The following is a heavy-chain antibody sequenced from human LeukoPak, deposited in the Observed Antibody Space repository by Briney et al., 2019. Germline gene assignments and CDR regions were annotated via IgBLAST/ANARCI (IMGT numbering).Heavy chain of an antibody. V-gene: IGHV1-24*01. CDR1: GYTLTELS. D-gene: IGHD6-13*01. J-gene: IGHJ4*02. CDR2: FDPEDGET. Sequence: ASVKVSCKVSGYTLTELSMHWVRQAPGKGLEWMGGFDPEDGETIYAQKFQGRVTMTEDTSTDTAYMELSSLRSEDTAVYYCATDLNIRYSSSWLYWGQGTLVTVSS. CDR3: ATDLNIRYSSSWLY.